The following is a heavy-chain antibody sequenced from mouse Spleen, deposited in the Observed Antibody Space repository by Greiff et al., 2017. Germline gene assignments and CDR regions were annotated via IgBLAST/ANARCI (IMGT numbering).Heavy chain of an antibody. V-gene: IGHV5-9-3*01. D-gene: IGHD3-3*01. Sequence: EVKVVESGGGLVKPGGSLKLSCAASGFTFSNYAMSWVRQTPEKRLEWVATLSSGGSYTYYPDSVKGRFTISRDNAKNTLYLQMSSLRSEDTAIYYCARHSRDEGYFDYWGQGTTLTVSS. CDR2: LSSGGSYT. CDR1: GFTFSNYA. J-gene: IGHJ2*01. CDR3: ARHSRDEGYFDY.